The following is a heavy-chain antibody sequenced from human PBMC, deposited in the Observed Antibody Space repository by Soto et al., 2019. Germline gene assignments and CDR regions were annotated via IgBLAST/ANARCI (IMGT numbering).Heavy chain of an antibody. CDR2: MNPNSGNT. J-gene: IGHJ1*01. CDR1: GYSFTSYD. D-gene: IGHD2-8*01. V-gene: IGHV1-8*02. Sequence: QVQLVQSGAEVKKPGASVKVSYKASGYSFTSYDISWVRQATGQGLEWMGWMNPNSGNTGYAQKFQGRVTLTRDISITTAYMELRILRSEDTAVYYCARARNCSNGICYIFFHHWGPATLFTVSS. CDR3: ARARNCSNGICYIFFHH.